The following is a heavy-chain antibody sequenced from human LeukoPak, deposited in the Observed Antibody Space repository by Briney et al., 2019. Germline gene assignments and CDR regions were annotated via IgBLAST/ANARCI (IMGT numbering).Heavy chain of an antibody. CDR1: GGSFSGYY. V-gene: IGHV4-34*01. CDR3: ARAKTARPYYYYYYMDV. CDR2: INHSGST. Sequence: PSETLSLTCAVYGGSFSGYYWSWIRQPPGKGLEWIGEINHSGSTNYNPFLKSRVTISVDTSKNQLSLKLSSVTAADTAVYYCARAKTARPYYYYYYMDVWGKGTTVTVSS. D-gene: IGHD6-6*01. J-gene: IGHJ6*03.